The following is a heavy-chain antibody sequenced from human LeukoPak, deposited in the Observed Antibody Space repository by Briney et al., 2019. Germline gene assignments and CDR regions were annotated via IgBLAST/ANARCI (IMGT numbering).Heavy chain of an antibody. D-gene: IGHD4-17*01. CDR2: INHSGST. CDR1: GGSFSGYY. CDR3: ARVFYARTRYDYGHYYFDY. V-gene: IGHV4-34*01. J-gene: IGHJ4*02. Sequence: SETLSLTCAVYGGSFSGYYWSWIRQPPGKGLEWIGEINHSGSTNYNPSLKSRVTISVDTSKNQFSLKLSSVTAADTAVYYCARVFYARTRYDYGHYYFDYWGQGTLVTVSS.